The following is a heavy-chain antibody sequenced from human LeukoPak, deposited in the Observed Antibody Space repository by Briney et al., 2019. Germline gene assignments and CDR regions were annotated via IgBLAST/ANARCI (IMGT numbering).Heavy chain of an antibody. D-gene: IGHD2-21*02. CDR1: GGTFSSYA. V-gene: IGHV1-69*13. CDR2: IIPIFGTA. CDR3: ASGGYCGGDCYHWFDP. Sequence: GASVAVSFTASGGTFSSYAISWVRQAPGQGLEWMGGIIPIFGTANYAQKFQGRVTITADESTSTAYMELSSLRSEDTAVYYCASGGYCGGDCYHWFDPWGQGTLVTVSS. J-gene: IGHJ5*02.